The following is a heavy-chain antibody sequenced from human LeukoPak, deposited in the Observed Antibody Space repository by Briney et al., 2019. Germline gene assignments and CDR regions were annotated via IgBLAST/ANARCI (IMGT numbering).Heavy chain of an antibody. CDR1: GFTFSNAW. CDR3: TTEVFGNQFDY. J-gene: IGHJ4*02. Sequence: PGGSLRLSCAASGFTFSNAWMSWVRQAPGKGLEWVGRIKSKTDGGTTDYAAPVKGGFTISRDDSKNTLYLRMNSLKIEDTAVYYCTTEVFGNQFDYWGQGTLVTVSS. CDR2: IKSKTDGGTT. V-gene: IGHV3-15*01. D-gene: IGHD3-10*02.